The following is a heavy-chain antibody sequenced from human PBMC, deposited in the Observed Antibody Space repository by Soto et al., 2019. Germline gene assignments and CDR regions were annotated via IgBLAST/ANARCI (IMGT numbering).Heavy chain of an antibody. CDR2: IYYSGST. CDR1: GGSISSYY. D-gene: IGHD5-12*01. V-gene: IGHV4-59*01. Sequence: SETLSLTCTVSGGSISSYYWSWIRQPPGKGLEWIGHIYYSGSTNYNPSLKSRVTISADTAKNQFSLKLSSVTAADTAVYYCARDGAMKSRDGYNYYYSYGIDVWGQGTTVTVSS. J-gene: IGHJ6*02. CDR3: ARDGAMKSRDGYNYYYSYGIDV.